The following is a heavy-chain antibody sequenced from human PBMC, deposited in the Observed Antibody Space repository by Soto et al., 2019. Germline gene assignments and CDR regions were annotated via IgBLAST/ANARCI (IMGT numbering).Heavy chain of an antibody. J-gene: IGHJ4*02. CDR1: GFTSISYG. CDR2: ISYDGSNK. Sequence: GGSLRLSCAASGFTSISYGMHCGLQSPVKGLEWVAVISYDGSNKYYADSVKGRFTISRDNSKNTLYLQMNSLRAEDTAVYYCAKEGYLYSYGAGFFDYWGQGTLVTVSS. D-gene: IGHD5-18*01. V-gene: IGHV3-30*18. CDR3: AKEGYLYSYGAGFFDY.